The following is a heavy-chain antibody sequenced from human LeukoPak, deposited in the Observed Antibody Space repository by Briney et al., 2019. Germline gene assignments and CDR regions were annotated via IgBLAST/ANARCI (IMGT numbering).Heavy chain of an antibody. V-gene: IGHV3-23*01. D-gene: IGHD5-18*01. CDR2: ISSSGGST. Sequence: PGGSLRLSCAASGFTFSSYAMSWVRQTAGEGLGWVSSISSSGGSTYYADSVKGRFTISRDYSKNTLYLKMNSLRAEDTAVYYCAKDLYTYGTTPLDYWGQGTLVTVSS. CDR1: GFTFSSYA. J-gene: IGHJ4*02. CDR3: AKDLYTYGTTPLDY.